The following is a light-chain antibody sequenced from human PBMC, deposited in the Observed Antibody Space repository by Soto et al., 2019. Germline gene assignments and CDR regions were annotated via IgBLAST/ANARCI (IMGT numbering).Light chain of an antibody. Sequence: EIVLTQSPGTLSLSPGERATLSCRASQSVSSSYLAWYQQKPGQAPRLLLYGASTMATGIPDRFSGSGSGPDFTLTISRLEPEDFPIYYCQQYGSSPYTFGQGTKLENK. CDR1: QSVSSSY. J-gene: IGKJ2*01. CDR2: GAS. V-gene: IGKV3-20*01. CDR3: QQYGSSPYT.